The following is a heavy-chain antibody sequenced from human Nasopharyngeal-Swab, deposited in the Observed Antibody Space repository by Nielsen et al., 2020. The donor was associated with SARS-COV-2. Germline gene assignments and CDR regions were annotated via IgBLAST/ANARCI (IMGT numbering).Heavy chain of an antibody. V-gene: IGHV3-7*01. Sequence: GESLKISCGASGFPFSNYWMTWVRQAPNRGLEWVATIKQDGSEKFYVDSVKGRFTISRDKAQKSLYLQMNSLRAEDTALYYCAKYYDSSGFPDAFDVWGQGTMVTVSS. CDR3: AKYYDSSGFPDAFDV. CDR2: IKQDGSEK. J-gene: IGHJ3*01. CDR1: GFPFSNYW. D-gene: IGHD3-22*01.